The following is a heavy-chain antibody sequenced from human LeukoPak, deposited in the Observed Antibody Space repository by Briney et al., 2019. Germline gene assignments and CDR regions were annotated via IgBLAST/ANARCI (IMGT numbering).Heavy chain of an antibody. Sequence: PGGSLRLSCAASGFTFSGYAMDWVRQAPGKGLEWISSISRGAGTTYYAASVKGRFAISGDHSKNTVYLQMNSLRAEDTAVYYCAKTRPLDSSSWSHGDYWGQGTLVTVSS. V-gene: IGHV3-23*01. J-gene: IGHJ4*02. D-gene: IGHD6-13*01. CDR2: ISRGAGTT. CDR3: AKTRPLDSSSWSHGDY. CDR1: GFTFSGYA.